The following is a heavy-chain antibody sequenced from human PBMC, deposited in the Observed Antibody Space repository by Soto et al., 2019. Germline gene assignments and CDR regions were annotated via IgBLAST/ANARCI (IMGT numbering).Heavy chain of an antibody. CDR3: AKVGHSSSYYYFSYGMDV. J-gene: IGHJ6*02. Sequence: GGSLRLSCAASGFTFSSYAMSWVRQAPGKGLEWVSAISGSVGSTYYADSVKGRFTISRDNSKNTLYLQMNSLRAEDTAVYYCAKVGHSSSYYYFSYGMDVWGQGTTVTVSS. CDR2: ISGSVGST. D-gene: IGHD6-6*01. CDR1: GFTFSSYA. V-gene: IGHV3-23*01.